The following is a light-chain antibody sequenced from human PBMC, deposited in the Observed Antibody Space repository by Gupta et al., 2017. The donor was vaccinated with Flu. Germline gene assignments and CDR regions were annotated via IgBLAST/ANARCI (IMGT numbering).Light chain of an antibody. CDR3: QVWDSSGDHVV. V-gene: IGLV3-21*01. CDR2: DDS. J-gene: IGLJ2*01. CDR1: NIGSKT. Sequence: SYVLTQPPSVSVAPGQTARITCEGNNIGSKTVHWYQQRPGQPPVLVISDDSDRPSGIPERFSGSNSGNTATLTISRVEAVDEADYYCQVWDSSGDHVVFGGGTKLTVL.